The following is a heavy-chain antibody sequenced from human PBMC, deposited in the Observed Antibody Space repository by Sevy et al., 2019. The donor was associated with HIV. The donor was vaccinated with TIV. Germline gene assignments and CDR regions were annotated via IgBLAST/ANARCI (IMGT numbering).Heavy chain of an antibody. CDR2: VIASVNMA. Sequence: KISCKASGGTFSTYIINWVRQAPGQGLEWMGGVIASVNMANSAQKFQGRVTITADGSTSTAYMELSSLTSEDTAIYYCATAMPCGGDCYYFDSWGQGTRVTVSS. CDR1: GGTFSTYI. D-gene: IGHD2-21*02. CDR3: ATAMPCGGDCYYFDS. V-gene: IGHV1-69*01. J-gene: IGHJ4*02.